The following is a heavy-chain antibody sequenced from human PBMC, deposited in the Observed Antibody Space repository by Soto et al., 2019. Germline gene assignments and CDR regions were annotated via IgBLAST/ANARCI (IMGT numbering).Heavy chain of an antibody. D-gene: IGHD2-15*01. V-gene: IGHV4-59*01. J-gene: IGHJ4*02. CDR2: IYYSGST. CDR1: GCSISNYY. CDR3: ASEDPGGFRFDY. Sequence: XETLSLTCTVSGCSISNYYWSWVRQPPGKGLQWIGYIYYSGSTYYNPSLKGRATISADTSKNQFSLRLTSVTAADTAVYFCASEDPGGFRFDYWGQGMLVTVSS.